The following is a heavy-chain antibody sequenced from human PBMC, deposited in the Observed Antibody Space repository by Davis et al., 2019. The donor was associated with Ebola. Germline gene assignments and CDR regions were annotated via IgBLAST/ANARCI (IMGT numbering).Heavy chain of an antibody. V-gene: IGHV4-59*01. CDR3: ARDDYGGSGMDV. Sequence: SETLSLTCTVSGGSISSYYWSWIRQPPGKGLEWIGYIYYSGSTNYNPSLKSRVTISVDTSKNQFSLKLSSVTAADTAVYYCARDDYGGSGMDVWGQGTTVTVSS. CDR2: IYYSGST. CDR1: GGSISSYY. J-gene: IGHJ6*02. D-gene: IGHD4-23*01.